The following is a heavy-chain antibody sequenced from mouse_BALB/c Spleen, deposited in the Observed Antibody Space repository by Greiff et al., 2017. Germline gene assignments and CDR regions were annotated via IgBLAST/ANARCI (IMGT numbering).Heavy chain of an antibody. Sequence: DVQLVESGGGLVKPGGSLKLSCAASGFAFSSYDMSWVRQTPEKRLEWVAYISSGGGSTYYPDTVKGRFTISRDNAKNTLYLQMSSLKSEDTAMYYCARHYRYAMDYWGQGTSVTVSS. V-gene: IGHV5-12-1*01. D-gene: IGHD2-14*01. CDR1: GFAFSSYD. CDR2: ISSGGGST. J-gene: IGHJ4*01. CDR3: ARHYRYAMDY.